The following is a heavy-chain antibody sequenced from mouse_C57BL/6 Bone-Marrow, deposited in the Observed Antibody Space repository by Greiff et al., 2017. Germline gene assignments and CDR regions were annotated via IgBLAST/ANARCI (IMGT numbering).Heavy chain of an antibody. V-gene: IGHV1-9*01. Sequence: VQLQQSGPELMKPGASVKLSCKATGYSFTGYWIEWVKQSPEHSLEWIGEIFPGTGSTTYNEKFKGKATFTVDTSSSTAYMQLSSLTTEDSAIYYWARGDWDEDFDYWCRGTALTVSA. CDR2: IFPGTGST. CDR1: GYSFTGYW. D-gene: IGHD4-1*01. CDR3: ARGDWDEDFDY. J-gene: IGHJ2*01.